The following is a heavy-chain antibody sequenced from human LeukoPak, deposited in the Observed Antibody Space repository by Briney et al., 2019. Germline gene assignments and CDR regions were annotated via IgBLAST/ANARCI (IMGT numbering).Heavy chain of an antibody. CDR2: IYIKST. J-gene: IGHJ1*01. Sequence: PAETLSLTCTVSGGSISTFSLSWIRQAPGKGLEWIGSIYIKSTNYNPSLKSRVAISVDTSKNQSSLRLDSVTTADTAVYYCARDTTVASGMQYWGQGTLVTVSS. D-gene: IGHD6-19*01. V-gene: IGHV4-59*01. CDR1: GGSISTFS. CDR3: ARDTTVASGMQY.